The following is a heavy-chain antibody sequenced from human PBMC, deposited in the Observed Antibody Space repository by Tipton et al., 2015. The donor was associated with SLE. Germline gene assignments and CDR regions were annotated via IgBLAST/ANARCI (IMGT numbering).Heavy chain of an antibody. D-gene: IGHD6-6*01. Sequence: VQLVQSGGGLVQPGGSLRLSCAASGFTVSSNYMSWVRQAPGKGLEWVSVIYSGGSTYYADSVKGRFTISRHNSKNTLYLQMNSLRAEDTAVYYCARDGGSSPRPWYFDLWGRGTLVTVSS. CDR3: ARDGGSSPRPWYFDL. CDR1: GFTVSSNY. CDR2: IYSGGST. J-gene: IGHJ2*01. V-gene: IGHV3-53*04.